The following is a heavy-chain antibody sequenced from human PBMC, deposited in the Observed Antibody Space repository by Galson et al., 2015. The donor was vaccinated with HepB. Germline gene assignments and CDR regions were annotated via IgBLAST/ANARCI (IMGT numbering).Heavy chain of an antibody. J-gene: IGHJ6*03. V-gene: IGHV1-18*04. Sequence: SVKVSCKASGYTFISYGVSWVRQAPGQGLEWVGWISADNGKTKSAQNVQGRITMTADTSTTTAYMELSSLRSEDTAVYYCARGYYGSGIGGRYYMDVWGKGTTVTVSS. CDR1: GYTFISYG. D-gene: IGHD3-10*01. CDR3: ARGYYGSGIGGRYYMDV. CDR2: ISADNGKT.